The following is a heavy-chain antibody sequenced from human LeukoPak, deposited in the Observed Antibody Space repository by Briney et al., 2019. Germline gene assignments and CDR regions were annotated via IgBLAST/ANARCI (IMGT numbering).Heavy chain of an antibody. CDR1: GGSISSSNW. Sequence: SGTLSLTCAVSGGSISSSNWWSWVRQPPGKGLEWIGEIYHSGSTNYNPSLKSRVTISVDKSKNQFSLKLSSVTAADTAVYYCARGYCSGGSCYYFDYWGQGTLVTVSS. CDR2: IYHSGST. J-gene: IGHJ4*02. V-gene: IGHV4-4*02. D-gene: IGHD2-15*01. CDR3: ARGYCSGGSCYYFDY.